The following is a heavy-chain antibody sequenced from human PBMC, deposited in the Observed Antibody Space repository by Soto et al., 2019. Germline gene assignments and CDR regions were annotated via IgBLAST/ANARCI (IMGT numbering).Heavy chain of an antibody. CDR1: GGTFSSYA. CDR2: IIPIFGTA. J-gene: IGHJ4*02. V-gene: IGHV1-69*13. CDR3: ARLSSSMVRGVMTETDY. D-gene: IGHD3-10*01. Sequence: SVKVSCKASGGTFSSYAISWVRQAPGQGLEWMGGIIPIFGTANYAQKFQGRVTITADESTSTAYMELSSLRSEDTAVYYCARLSSSMVRGVMTETDYWGQGTLVTVSS.